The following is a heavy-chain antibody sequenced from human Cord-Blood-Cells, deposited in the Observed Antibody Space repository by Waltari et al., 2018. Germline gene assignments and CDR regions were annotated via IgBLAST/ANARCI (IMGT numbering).Heavy chain of an antibody. D-gene: IGHD1-26*01. V-gene: IGHV4-34*01. CDR1: GGSFSGYY. CDR2: INHRGST. J-gene: IGHJ4*02. CDR3: ARGELFVYY. Sequence: QVQLQQWGAGLLKPSETLSLTCAVYGGSFSGYYWSWIRQPPGKGLEWIGEINHRGSTTHTPSLSCRVTISGDTSRDHFFLKLSSVTAADTAGYYCARGELFVYYWNQRTLVSVSS.